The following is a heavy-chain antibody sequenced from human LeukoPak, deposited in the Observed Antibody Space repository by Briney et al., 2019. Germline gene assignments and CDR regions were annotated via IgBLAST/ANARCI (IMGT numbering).Heavy chain of an antibody. CDR3: AANPTVTSLRGAFDI. J-gene: IGHJ3*02. CDR1: GFTFSSYA. D-gene: IGHD4-17*01. V-gene: IGHV3-30*04. CDR2: IPYDGSNK. Sequence: GGSLRLSCAASGFTFSSYAMHWVRQAPGKGLEWVAVIPYDGSNKYYADSVKGRFTISRDDSKNTLYLQMNSLRAEDTAVYYCAANPTVTSLRGAFDIWGQGTMVTVSS.